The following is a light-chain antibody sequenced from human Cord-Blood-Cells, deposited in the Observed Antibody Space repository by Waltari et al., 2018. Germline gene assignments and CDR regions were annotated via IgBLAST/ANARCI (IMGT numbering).Light chain of an antibody. CDR1: RLDVGEYTL. CDR3: CSYAGSSTYV. Sequence: ALTPPASVSASPGPSITISSTVIRLDVGEYTLLPLYQHHPGKAPKLMIDEGSKRPSGVTNHFSGSKSGNTCSLTIAGLQAEDEADYYCCSYAGSSTYVFGTGTKVTVL. J-gene: IGLJ1*01. CDR2: EGS. V-gene: IGLV2-23*01.